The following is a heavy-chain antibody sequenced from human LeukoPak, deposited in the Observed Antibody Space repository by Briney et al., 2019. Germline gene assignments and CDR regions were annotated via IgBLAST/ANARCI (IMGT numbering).Heavy chain of an antibody. CDR2: ISGSGGST. V-gene: IGHV3-23*01. D-gene: IGHD4-17*01. CDR3: ARDKPLYGDYAGALDI. J-gene: IGHJ3*02. CDR1: GFTFSSYA. Sequence: GGSLRLSCAASGFTFSSYAMSWVRQAPGKGLEWVSAISGSGGSTYYADSVKGRFTISRDNAKNSLYLQMNTLRAEDTAVYYCARDKPLYGDYAGALDIWGQGTMVTVSS.